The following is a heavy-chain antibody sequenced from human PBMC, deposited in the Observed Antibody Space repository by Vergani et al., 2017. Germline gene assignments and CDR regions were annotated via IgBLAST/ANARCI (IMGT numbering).Heavy chain of an antibody. CDR3: ARGGKRAYELIDPYNWFNP. CDR2: INPNSGGT. V-gene: IGHV1-2*04. J-gene: IGHJ5*02. Sequence: QVQLVQSGAEVKKPGASVKVSCKASGYTFTGYYMHWVRQAPGQGLEWMGWINPNSGGTNYAQKFQGWVTMTRDTSIRTAYMELSRLRSDDTAVYYCARGGKRAYELIDPYNWFNPWGQGTLVTVSS. CDR1: GYTFTGYY. D-gene: IGHD3-10*01.